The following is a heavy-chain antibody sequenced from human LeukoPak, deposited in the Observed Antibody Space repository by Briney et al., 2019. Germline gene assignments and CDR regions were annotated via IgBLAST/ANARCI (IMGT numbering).Heavy chain of an antibody. CDR3: ARGANWNYVYFDY. CDR2: IYPGDSDT. D-gene: IGHD1-7*01. Sequence: GGSLRLSCKGSGYSFTSYWIGWVPQMPGKGLEWMGIIYPGDSDTRYSPSFQGQATISADKSISTAYLQWSSLEASDTAMYYCARGANWNYVYFDYWGQGTLVTVSS. V-gene: IGHV5-51*01. J-gene: IGHJ4*02. CDR1: GYSFTSYW.